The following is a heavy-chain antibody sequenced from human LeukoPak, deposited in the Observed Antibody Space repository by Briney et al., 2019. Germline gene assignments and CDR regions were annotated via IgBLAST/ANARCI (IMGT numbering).Heavy chain of an antibody. CDR2: ISSTSTTI. CDR1: GFTFSIYS. Sequence: GGSLRLSCAASGFTFSIYSFNWVRQAPGKGLKWVSYISSTSTTIYYADSVKGRFTISRDNAKNSLYLQMNSLRAEDTAVYYCARGGLYYYYYMDVWGKGTTVTVSS. V-gene: IGHV3-48*04. J-gene: IGHJ6*03. CDR3: ARGGLYYYYYMDV.